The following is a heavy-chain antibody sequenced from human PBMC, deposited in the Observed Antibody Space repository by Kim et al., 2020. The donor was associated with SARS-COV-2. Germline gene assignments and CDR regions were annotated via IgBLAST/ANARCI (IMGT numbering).Heavy chain of an antibody. CDR3: AKDSGVVVPAAILGNFDY. Sequence: GGSLRLSCAASGFTFSSYAMSWVRQAPGKGLEWVSAISGSGGSTYYADSVKGRFTISRDNSKNTLYLQMNSLRAEDTAVYYCAKDSGVVVPAAILGNFDYWGQGTLVTVSS. CDR1: GFTFSSYA. J-gene: IGHJ4*02. V-gene: IGHV3-23*01. CDR2: ISGSGGST. D-gene: IGHD2-2*02.